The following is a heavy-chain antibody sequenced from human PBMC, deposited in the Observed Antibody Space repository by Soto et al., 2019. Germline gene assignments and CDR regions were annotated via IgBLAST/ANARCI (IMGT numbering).Heavy chain of an antibody. Sequence: QVQLQESGPGLVKPSQTLSLTCTVSGGSISSGDYYWSWIRQPPGKGLEWIGYIYYSGSTYYNPSLKRGVTISGVTYKIQFSLKLSSVTAADTAVYYCASFDIVLVPAAPPHSFDIWGQGTMVTVSS. D-gene: IGHD2-2*01. J-gene: IGHJ3*02. V-gene: IGHV4-30-4*01. CDR3: ASFDIVLVPAAPPHSFDI. CDR1: GGSISSGDYY. CDR2: IYYSGST.